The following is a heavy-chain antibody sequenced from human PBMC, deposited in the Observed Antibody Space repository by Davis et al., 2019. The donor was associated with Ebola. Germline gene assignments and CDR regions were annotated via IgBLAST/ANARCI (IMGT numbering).Heavy chain of an antibody. D-gene: IGHD3-3*01. Sequence: GESPKTPRLTSGFTFYRYEMNWVRQAPGKGLEWVSFISASGSPIYYAASIKGRFTISRDNAKNSLYLQMNSLRAEDTAVYYCGGYYWGQGTLVTVSS. CDR1: GFTFYRYE. CDR3: GGYY. J-gene: IGHJ4*02. V-gene: IGHV3-48*03. CDR2: ISASGSPI.